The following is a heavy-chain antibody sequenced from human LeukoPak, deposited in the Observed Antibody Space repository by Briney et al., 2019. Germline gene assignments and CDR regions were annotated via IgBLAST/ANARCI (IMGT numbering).Heavy chain of an antibody. Sequence: ASVKVSCKASGYTFTSYDINWVRQATGQGLEWMGWMNPNSGNTGYAQKFQGRVTITRNTSISTAYMELSSLRSEDTAVYYCARGGSSSSEFDYWGQGTLVTVTS. V-gene: IGHV1-8*03. J-gene: IGHJ4*02. CDR1: GYTFTSYD. D-gene: IGHD6-6*01. CDR2: MNPNSGNT. CDR3: ARGGSSSSEFDY.